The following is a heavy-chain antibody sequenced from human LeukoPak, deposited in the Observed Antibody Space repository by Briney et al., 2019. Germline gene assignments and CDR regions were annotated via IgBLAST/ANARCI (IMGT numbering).Heavy chain of an antibody. J-gene: IGHJ4*02. CDR2: ISSSSSYI. Sequence: PGGSLRLSCAASGFTFSSYSMNWVRQAPGKGLEWVSSISSSSSYIYYADSVKGRFTISRDNAKNSLYLQMNSLRAEDTAVYYCAKVQESGSGWFYYFDYWGRGTLVTVSS. V-gene: IGHV3-21*04. CDR1: GFTFSSYS. D-gene: IGHD6-19*01. CDR3: AKVQESGSGWFYYFDY.